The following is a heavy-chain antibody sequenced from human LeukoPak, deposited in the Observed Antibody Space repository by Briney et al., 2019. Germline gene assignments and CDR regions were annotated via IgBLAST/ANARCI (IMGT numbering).Heavy chain of an antibody. J-gene: IGHJ5*02. CDR3: ARGPTYNWFDP. CDR2: IWYDGSNK. Sequence: GRSLRLSCAASGFTFSSYGMHWVRQAPGKGLEWVAVIWYDGSNKYYADSVKGRFTISRDNSKNTLYLQMNSLRAEDTAMYYCARGPTYNWFDPWGQGTLVTVSS. V-gene: IGHV3-33*01. CDR1: GFTFSSYG.